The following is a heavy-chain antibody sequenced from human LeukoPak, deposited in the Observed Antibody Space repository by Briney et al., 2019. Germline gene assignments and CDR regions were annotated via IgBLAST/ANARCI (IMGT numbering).Heavy chain of an antibody. CDR3: ARDSYYYDSSGYYQYYFDY. J-gene: IGHJ4*02. CDR1: GYTFTSYG. D-gene: IGHD3-22*01. V-gene: IGHV1-18*01. Sequence: ASVKVSCKAPGYTFTSYGISWVRQAPGQGLEWMGWISVYNGNTNYAQKFQGRVTMTTDTSTSTSYMELRSLRYDDTAVYYCARDSYYYDSSGYYQYYFDYWGQGTLVTVSS. CDR2: ISVYNGNT.